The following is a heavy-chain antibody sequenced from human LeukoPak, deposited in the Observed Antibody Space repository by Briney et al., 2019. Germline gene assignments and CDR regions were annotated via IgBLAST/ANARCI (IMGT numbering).Heavy chain of an antibody. J-gene: IGHJ4*02. CDR1: GGSISTYY. D-gene: IGHD6-19*01. V-gene: IGHV4-59*01. CDR3: ARDKGGYSSAWVFDY. CDR2: IYYSGST. Sequence: SETLSLTCTVSGGSISTYYWSWIRQPPGKGLEWIGYIYYSGSTKYNPSLQSRVTISVDTSKNQFSLKLSSVTAADTAVYYCARDKGGYSSAWVFDYWGQGTLVTASS.